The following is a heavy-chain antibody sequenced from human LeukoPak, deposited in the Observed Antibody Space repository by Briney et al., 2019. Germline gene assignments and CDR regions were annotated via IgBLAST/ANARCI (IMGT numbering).Heavy chain of an antibody. J-gene: IGHJ5*02. CDR2: IYHSGST. D-gene: IGHD2-2*02. CDR1: GYSISSGYY. V-gene: IGHV4-38-2*02. CDR3: ARALSYCSSTSCYNNWFDP. Sequence: SETLSLTRTVSGYSISSGYYWGWIRQPPGKGLEWIGSIYHSGSTYYNPSLKSRVTISVDTSKNQFSLKLSSVTAADTAVYYCARALSYCSSTSCYNNWFDPWGQGTLVTVSS.